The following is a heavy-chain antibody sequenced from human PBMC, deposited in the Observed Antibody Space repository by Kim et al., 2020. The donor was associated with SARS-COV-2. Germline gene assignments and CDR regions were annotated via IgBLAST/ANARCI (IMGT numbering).Heavy chain of an antibody. CDR3: ARGLRYYDSSGYFG. Sequence: NPSLKSRVTISVDTSKNQFSLKLSSVTSADTAVYYCARGLRYYDSSGYFGWGQGTLVTVSS. D-gene: IGHD3-22*01. J-gene: IGHJ4*02. V-gene: IGHV4-59*09.